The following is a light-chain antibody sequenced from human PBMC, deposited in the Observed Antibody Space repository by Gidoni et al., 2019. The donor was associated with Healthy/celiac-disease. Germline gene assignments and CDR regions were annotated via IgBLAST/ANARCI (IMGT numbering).Light chain of an antibody. CDR3: QVWDSSSDPWV. V-gene: IGLV3-21*02. CDR1: NIGSKS. CDR2: DDS. Sequence: SYVLTQAPSVSVAPGQTARITCGGNNIGSKSVHWYQQKPGQSHVLVVYDDSDRPSGIPERFSGSNSGNTATLTISRVEAGDEADYYCQVWDSSSDPWVFGGGTKLTVL. J-gene: IGLJ3*02.